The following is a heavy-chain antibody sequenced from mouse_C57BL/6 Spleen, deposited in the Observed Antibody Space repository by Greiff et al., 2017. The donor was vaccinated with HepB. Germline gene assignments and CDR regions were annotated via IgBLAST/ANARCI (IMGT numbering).Heavy chain of an antibody. V-gene: IGHV8-12*01. J-gene: IGHJ2*01. Sequence: QVTLKESGPGILQSSQTLSLTCSFSGFSLSTSGMGVSWIRQPSGKGLEWLAHIYWDDDKRYNPSLKSRLTISKDTSRNQVFLKITSVDTADTATYYCARQNWDYFDYWGQGTTLTVSS. CDR1: GFSLSTSGMG. CDR3: ARQNWDYFDY. CDR2: IYWDDDK. D-gene: IGHD4-1*01.